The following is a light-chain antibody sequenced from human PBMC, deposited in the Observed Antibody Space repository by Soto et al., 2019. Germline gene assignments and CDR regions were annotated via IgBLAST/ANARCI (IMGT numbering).Light chain of an antibody. CDR2: VNSDGSH. Sequence: QLVLTQSPSASASLGASVKLTCTLSSGHSSYAIAWHQQRPDKGPRYLMKVNSDGSHTEGDGIPDRFSGSSSGAERYLTISSLQSEDEADYYCQTWGTGIVLFGGGTKLTVL. J-gene: IGLJ2*01. CDR1: SGHSSYA. CDR3: QTWGTGIVL. V-gene: IGLV4-69*01.